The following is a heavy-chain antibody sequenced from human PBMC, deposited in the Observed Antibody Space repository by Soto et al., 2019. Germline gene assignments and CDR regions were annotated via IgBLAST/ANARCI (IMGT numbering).Heavy chain of an antibody. D-gene: IGHD2-21*01. V-gene: IGHV4-59*01. Sequence: PSETLSLTCTVSGGSISHYYWSWIRQPPGKGPEWIGYVYHSGATNYNPSLESRVTMSLDTSKNQFSLKLTSVTAADTAVYYCARDYLRALDYWGHGTLVTVSS. J-gene: IGHJ4*01. CDR1: GGSISHYY. CDR2: VYHSGAT. CDR3: ARDYLRALDY.